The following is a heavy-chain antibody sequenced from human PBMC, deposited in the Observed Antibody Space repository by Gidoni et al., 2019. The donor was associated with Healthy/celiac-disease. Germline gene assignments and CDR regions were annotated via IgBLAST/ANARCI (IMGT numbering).Heavy chain of an antibody. CDR2: IYHSGST. Sequence: LSLTCAVSGGSIRSSNWWSWVRQPPGKGLEWIGEIYHSGSTNYNPSLKSRVTISVDKSKNQFSLKLSSVTAADTAVYYCARGYGGNPIGDAFDIWGQGTMVTVSS. CDR1: GGSIRSSNW. J-gene: IGHJ3*02. V-gene: IGHV4-4*02. D-gene: IGHD4-17*01. CDR3: ARGYGGNPIGDAFDI.